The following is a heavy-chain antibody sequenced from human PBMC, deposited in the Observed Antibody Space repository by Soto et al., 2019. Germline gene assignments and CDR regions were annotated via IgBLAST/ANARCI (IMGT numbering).Heavy chain of an antibody. J-gene: IGHJ6*02. Sequence: ASVKVSCKASGYTFTNYYIYWVRQAPGQGLECMGWLNPKTGVTNYEQKFQGWITMTRDTSISTAYMELSRLRSADTAVYYCARDLGLGTTGTFHHFSHYGMDVWGQGTTVTVSS. D-gene: IGHD1-7*01. CDR3: ARDLGLGTTGTFHHFSHYGMDV. CDR2: LNPKTGVT. CDR1: GYTFTNYY. V-gene: IGHV1-2*04.